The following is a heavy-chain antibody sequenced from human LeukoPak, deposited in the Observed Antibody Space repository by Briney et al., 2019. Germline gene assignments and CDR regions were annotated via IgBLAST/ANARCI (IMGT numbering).Heavy chain of an antibody. CDR3: ARCVSEPSSYYYYYYGMDV. CDR2: IYYSGST. D-gene: IGHD5/OR15-5a*01. J-gene: IGHJ6*04. Sequence: SETLSLTCPVSGGSVSSGSYYWSWLRPPPGKGLECIGYIYYSGSTNYNPSLKSRVTISVDTSKNQFSLKLSSVTAADTAVYYCARCVSEPSSYYYYYYGMDVWGKGTTVTVSS. V-gene: IGHV4-61*01. CDR1: GGSVSSGSYY.